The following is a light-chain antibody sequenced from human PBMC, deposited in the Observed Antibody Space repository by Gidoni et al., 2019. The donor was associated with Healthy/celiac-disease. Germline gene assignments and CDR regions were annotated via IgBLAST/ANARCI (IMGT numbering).Light chain of an antibody. J-gene: IGLJ2*01. CDR1: SSNIGAGYD. Sequence: QSVLTQPPSLSAAPAQTVTISCTGSSSNIGAGYDVHWYQQLPGTAPKLLIYGNSNRPSGVPDRFSGSKSGTSASLAITGLQAEDEADYYCQSYDSSLSGPVVFGGGTKLTVL. CDR2: GNS. V-gene: IGLV1-40*01. CDR3: QSYDSSLSGPVV.